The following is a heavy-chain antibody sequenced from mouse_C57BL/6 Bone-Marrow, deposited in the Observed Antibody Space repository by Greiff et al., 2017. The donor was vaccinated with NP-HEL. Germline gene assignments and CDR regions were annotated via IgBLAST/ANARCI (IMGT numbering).Heavy chain of an antibody. CDR1: GYTFTDYE. Sequence: QVQLQQSGAELVRPGASVTLSCKASGYTFTDYEMHWVKQTPVHGLEWIGAIDPETGGTAYNQKFKGKAILTADKSSSTAYMELRSLTSEDSAVYYCTRSELERVWGFAYWGQGTLVTVSA. V-gene: IGHV1-15*01. CDR2: IDPETGGT. CDR3: TRSELERVWGFAY. D-gene: IGHD4-1*01. J-gene: IGHJ3*01.